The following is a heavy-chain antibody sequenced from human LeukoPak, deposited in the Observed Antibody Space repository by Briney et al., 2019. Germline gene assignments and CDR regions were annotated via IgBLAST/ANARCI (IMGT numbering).Heavy chain of an antibody. V-gene: IGHV1-2*02. J-gene: IGHJ4*02. Sequence: AASVKVSCKASRYTFAGYSMHWVRQAPGQGLEWMGWINPNSGGTNYAQKFQGRVTMTGDTSISTAYMELSRLTSDDTAVYYCARGRGSYSLDYWGRGTLVTVSS. CDR2: INPNSGGT. D-gene: IGHD1-26*01. CDR1: RYTFAGYS. CDR3: ARGRGSYSLDY.